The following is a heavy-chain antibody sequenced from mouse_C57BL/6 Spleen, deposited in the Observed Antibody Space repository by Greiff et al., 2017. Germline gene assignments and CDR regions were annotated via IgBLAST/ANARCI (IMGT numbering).Heavy chain of an antibody. CDR3: ARGGQLRLSFDY. CDR2: ISGGGGNT. V-gene: IGHV5-9*01. D-gene: IGHD3-2*02. CDR1: GFTFSSYT. J-gene: IGHJ2*01. Sequence: DVHLVESGGGLVKPGGSLKLSCAASGFTFSSYTMSWVRQTPEKRLEWVATISGGGGNTYYPDSVKGRFTISRDNAKNTLYLQMSSLRSEDTALYYCARGGQLRLSFDYWGQGTTLTVSS.